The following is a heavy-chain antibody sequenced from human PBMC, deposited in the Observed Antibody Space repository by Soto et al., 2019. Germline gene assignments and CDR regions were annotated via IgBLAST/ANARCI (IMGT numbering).Heavy chain of an antibody. Sequence: SETLSLTCTVSGASIRSSTYYWGWIRQPPGKALEWIGSLYYSGTTYYKPSLKSRVTLSVDTSKNQFSLRLSSVTAADSAVYYCARHQIGPQVDYWGQGTLVTVSS. CDR2: LYYSGTT. CDR3: ARHQIGPQVDY. CDR1: GASIRSSTYY. J-gene: IGHJ4*02. D-gene: IGHD3-3*01. V-gene: IGHV4-39*01.